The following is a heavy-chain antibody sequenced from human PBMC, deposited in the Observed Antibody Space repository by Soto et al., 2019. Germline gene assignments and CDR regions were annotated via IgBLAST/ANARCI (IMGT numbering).Heavy chain of an antibody. CDR1: GFTFSSYA. CDR3: AKVATVVGATTFDY. D-gene: IGHD1-26*01. Sequence: EVQLLESGGGLVQPGGSLRLSCAASGFTFSSYAMSWVRQAPGKGLEWVSAISGSGGSTYYADSVKGRFTSSRDNSNNTLYLQMNSLMAEDVAVYYCAKVATVVGATTFDYWGQGSLVSVSS. V-gene: IGHV3-23*01. J-gene: IGHJ4*02. CDR2: ISGSGGST.